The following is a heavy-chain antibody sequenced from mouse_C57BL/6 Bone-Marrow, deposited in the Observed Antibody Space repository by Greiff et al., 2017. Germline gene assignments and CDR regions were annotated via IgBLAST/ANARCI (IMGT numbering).Heavy chain of an antibody. J-gene: IGHJ1*03. CDR3: AREGFYYYGSSGHWYFDV. D-gene: IGHD1-1*01. CDR2: IYPRSGNT. CDR1: GYTFTSYG. Sequence: VQLQQSGAELARPGASVKLSCKASGYTFTSYGISWVKQRTGQGLEWIGEIYPRSGNTYYNEKFKGKATLTADKSSSTAYMELRSLTSEDSAVYFCAREGFYYYGSSGHWYFDVWGTGTTVTVSS. V-gene: IGHV1-81*01.